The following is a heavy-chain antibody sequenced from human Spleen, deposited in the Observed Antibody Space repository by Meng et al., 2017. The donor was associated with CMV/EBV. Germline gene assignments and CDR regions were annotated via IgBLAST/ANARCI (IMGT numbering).Heavy chain of an antibody. CDR1: GFTFSSYD. Sequence: GESLKISCAASGFTFSSYDMHWVRQATGKGLEWVSAIGTAGDTYYPGSVKGRFTISRDNAKNSLYLQMNSLRVEDTAVYYCVRDMGWYRFDSWGQGTLVTVSS. D-gene: IGHD6-19*01. CDR3: VRDMGWYRFDS. J-gene: IGHJ4*02. CDR2: IGTAGDT. V-gene: IGHV3-13*01.